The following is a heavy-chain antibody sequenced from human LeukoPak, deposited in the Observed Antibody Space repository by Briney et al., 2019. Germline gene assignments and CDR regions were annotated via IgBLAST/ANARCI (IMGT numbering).Heavy chain of an antibody. CDR3: ARGPKSGSYYSHRYYYYYYMDV. V-gene: IGHV4-34*01. CDR1: GGSFSGYY. J-gene: IGHJ6*03. D-gene: IGHD1-26*01. Sequence: PSETLSLTCAVYGGSFSGYYWSWIRQPPGKGLEWIGEINHSGSTNYNPSLKSRVTISVDTSKNQFSLKLSSVTAADTAVYYCARGPKSGSYYSHRYYYYYYMDVWGKGTTVTVSS. CDR2: INHSGST.